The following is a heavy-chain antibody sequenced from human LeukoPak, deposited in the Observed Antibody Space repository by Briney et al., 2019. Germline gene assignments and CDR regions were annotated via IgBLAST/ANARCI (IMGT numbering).Heavy chain of an antibody. D-gene: IGHD6-13*01. J-gene: IGHJ4*02. CDR3: ARGAAADTYYFDY. CDR1: GYTFTGYY. Sequence: EASVRVSCKASGYTFTGYYMHWVRQAPGQGLEWMGWINPNSGGTNYAQKFQGRVTMTRDTSISTAYMELSRLRSDDTAVYYCARGAAADTYYFDYWGQGTLVTVSS. V-gene: IGHV1-2*02. CDR2: INPNSGGT.